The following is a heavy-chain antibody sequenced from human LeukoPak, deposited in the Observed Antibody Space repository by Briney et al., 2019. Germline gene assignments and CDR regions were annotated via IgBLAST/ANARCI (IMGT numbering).Heavy chain of an antibody. CDR2: IYWDDDK. J-gene: IGHJ4*02. CDR3: VHRRIYSPFDY. D-gene: IGHD4-11*01. V-gene: IGHV2-5*02. CDR1: GFSLSTRGVG. Sequence: GSGPTLVNPTQTLTLTCTFSGFSLSTRGVGVGWVRQPPGKAVEWLALIYWDDDKRYNSSLKSRLTITKDTSKNQVVLTMTNVDPVDTATYYCVHRRIYSPFDYWGQGALVTVSS.